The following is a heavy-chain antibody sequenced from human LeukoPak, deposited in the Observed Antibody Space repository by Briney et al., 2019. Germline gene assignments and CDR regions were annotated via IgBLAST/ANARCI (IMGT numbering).Heavy chain of an antibody. CDR1: GYTFSDYS. J-gene: IGHJ5*02. V-gene: IGHV1-2*02. CDR3: ARSYCSSTSCYLPNNWFDP. D-gene: IGHD2-2*01. CDR2: INPNSGGT. Sequence: GASVKVSCKASGYTFSDYSMHWLRQAPGQGLEWMGWINPNSGGTNYAQKFQGRVTMTRDTSISTAYMELSRLRSDDTAVYYCARSYCSSTSCYLPNNWFDPWGQGTLVTVSS.